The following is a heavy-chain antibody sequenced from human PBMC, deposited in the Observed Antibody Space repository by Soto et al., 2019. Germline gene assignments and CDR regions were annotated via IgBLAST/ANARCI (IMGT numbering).Heavy chain of an antibody. CDR1: GFTFSSYA. V-gene: IGHV3-30-3*01. D-gene: IGHD1-26*01. CDR3: ARVLWSGSYFSPFDY. J-gene: IGHJ4*02. Sequence: QVQLVESGGGVVQPGRSLRLSCAASGFTFSSYAMHWVRQAPGKGLEWVAVISYDGSNKYYADSVKGRFTISRDNSKNTLYLQMNRLRAEDTAVYYCARVLWSGSYFSPFDYWGQGTLVTVSS. CDR2: ISYDGSNK.